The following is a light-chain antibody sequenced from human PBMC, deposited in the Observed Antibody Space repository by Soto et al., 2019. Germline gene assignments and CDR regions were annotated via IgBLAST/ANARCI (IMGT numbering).Light chain of an antibody. V-gene: IGKV1-39*01. CDR2: LAS. J-gene: IGKJ5*01. CDR3: QQTYSTPIT. Sequence: DIQMTQSPSSLSASVGDRVTITCRASQTISYYLNWYQQKPGKAPKLLIYLASSLQGGVPSRFSGGGSGTDFTLTISSLQPEDFANYYCQQTYSTPITFGQGTRLEIK. CDR1: QTISYY.